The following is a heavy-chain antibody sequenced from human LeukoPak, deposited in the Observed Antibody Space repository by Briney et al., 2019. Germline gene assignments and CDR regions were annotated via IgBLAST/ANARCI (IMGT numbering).Heavy chain of an antibody. CDR3: CARRVGPLRPLDF. CDR1: SGSLNTNSYY. Sequence: SETLSLTCTVSSGSLNTNSYYWVWIRRPPEKALEWCGNVNSGGNRYYNLAIDSRVIISLDTSKNQFSLKLTSVTAADTAIYFCCARRVGPLRPLDFWGQGTLVTVSS. CDR2: VNSGGNR. D-gene: IGHD5/OR15-5a*01. J-gene: IGHJ4*01. V-gene: IGHV4-39*01.